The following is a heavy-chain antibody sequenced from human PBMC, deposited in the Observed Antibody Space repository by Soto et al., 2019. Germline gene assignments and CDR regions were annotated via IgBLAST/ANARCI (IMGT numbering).Heavy chain of an antibody. D-gene: IGHD5-18*01. J-gene: IGHJ6*02. CDR1: GFTFSSYG. Sequence: QVQLVESGGGVVQPGRSLRLSCAASGFTFSSYGMHWVRQAPGKGLEWVAVISYDGSNKYYADSVKGRFTISRDNSKNTLSLQMNSLRAEDTAVYYCAKTPNDGVYSYGPAPYYYYGMDVWGQGTTVTVSS. CDR2: ISYDGSNK. CDR3: AKTPNDGVYSYGPAPYYYYGMDV. V-gene: IGHV3-30*18.